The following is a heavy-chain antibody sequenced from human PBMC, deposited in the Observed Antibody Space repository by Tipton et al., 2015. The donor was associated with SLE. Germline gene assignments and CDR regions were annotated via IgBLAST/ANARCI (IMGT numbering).Heavy chain of an antibody. Sequence: SLRLSCAASGFTFSSYSMNWVRQAPGKGLEWVSYISSSSSTIYYADSVKGRFTISRDNAKNSLYLQMNSLRAEDTAVYYCARDRGAGDPDDAFDIWGQGTMVTVSS. CDR3: ARDRGAGDPDDAFDI. CDR1: GFTFSSYS. D-gene: IGHD7-27*01. CDR2: ISSSSSTI. V-gene: IGHV3-48*01. J-gene: IGHJ3*02.